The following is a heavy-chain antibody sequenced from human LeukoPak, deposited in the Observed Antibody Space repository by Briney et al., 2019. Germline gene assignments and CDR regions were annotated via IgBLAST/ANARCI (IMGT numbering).Heavy chain of an antibody. CDR2: IKQDGSEK. V-gene: IGHV3-7*01. Sequence: PGGSLRLSCAASGFTFSSYWMSWVRQAPGKGLEWVANIKQDGSEKYYVDSVKGRFTISRDNAKNSLYLQMNSLRAEDTAVYYCARSRSSGYKYYFDYWGQGTLVTVSS. J-gene: IGHJ4*02. CDR3: ARSRSSGYKYYFDY. D-gene: IGHD3-22*01. CDR1: GFTFSSYW.